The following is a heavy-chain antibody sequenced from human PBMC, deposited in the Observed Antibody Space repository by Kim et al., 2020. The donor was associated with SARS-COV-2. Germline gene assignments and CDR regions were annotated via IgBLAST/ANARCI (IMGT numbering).Heavy chain of an antibody. D-gene: IGHD3-22*01. J-gene: IGHJ4*02. Sequence: SETLSLTCAVYGGSFSGYYWSWIRQPPGKGLEWIGEINHSGSTNYNPSLKSRVTISVDTSKNQFSLKLSSVTAADTAVYYCARVRGLLYDSSGYYPEAFDYWGQGTLVTVSS. V-gene: IGHV4-34*01. CDR3: ARVRGLLYDSSGYYPEAFDY. CDR2: INHSGST. CDR1: GGSFSGYY.